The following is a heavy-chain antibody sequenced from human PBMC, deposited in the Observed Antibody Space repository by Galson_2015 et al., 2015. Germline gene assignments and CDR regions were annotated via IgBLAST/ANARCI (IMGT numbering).Heavy chain of an antibody. J-gene: IGHJ3*02. D-gene: IGHD1-20*01. CDR1: GYTFTSYY. V-gene: IGHV1-46*01. CDR2: INPSGRL. CDR3: ARGTTSITGCVFDT. Sequence: SVKVSCKASGYTFTSYYMHWVRQAHGQGLEWMGIINPSGRLTYAQKFQGGVTMTRDTSTSTVYMELSSLRSEDTAVFYCARGTTSITGCVFDTWGQGTMVTVSS.